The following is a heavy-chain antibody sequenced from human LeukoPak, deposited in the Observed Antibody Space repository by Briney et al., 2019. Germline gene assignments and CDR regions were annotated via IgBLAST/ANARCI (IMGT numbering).Heavy chain of an antibody. D-gene: IGHD4-17*01. CDR2: IIPIFGTA. CDR3: AGTVTSYMDV. CDR1: GGTFSSYA. Sequence: SVKVSCKASGGTFSSYAISWVRQAPGQGLEWMGGIIPIFGTANYAQKFQGRVTITADESTSTAYMELSSLRSEDTDVYYCAGTVTSYMDVWGKGTTVTVSS. J-gene: IGHJ6*03. V-gene: IGHV1-69*01.